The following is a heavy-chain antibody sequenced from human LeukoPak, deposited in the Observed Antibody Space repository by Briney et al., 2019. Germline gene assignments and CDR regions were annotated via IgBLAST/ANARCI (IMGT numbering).Heavy chain of an antibody. CDR3: ARDAQDLLRFLEWLSPFDY. V-gene: IGHV1-18*01. Sequence: ASVKVSCKASGYTFTSYGISWVRQAPGQGLEWMGWISAYNGNTEYARKLQGRVTMTTDTSTSTAYMELRSLRSDDTAVYYCARDAQDLLRFLEWLSPFDYWGQGTLVTVSS. CDR1: GYTFTSYG. J-gene: IGHJ4*02. CDR2: ISAYNGNT. D-gene: IGHD3-3*01.